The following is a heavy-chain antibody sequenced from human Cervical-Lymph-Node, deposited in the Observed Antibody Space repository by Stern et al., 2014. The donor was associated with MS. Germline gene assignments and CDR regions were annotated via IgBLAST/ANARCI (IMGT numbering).Heavy chain of an antibody. V-gene: IGHV3-23*04. CDR2: ISGGGRRT. J-gene: IGHJ4*02. D-gene: IGHD4-17*01. Sequence: EVQLVESGGGLEQPGGSLRLSCAASGFTFSDYAMNWVRQAPGKGLQWASTISGGGRRTYYADSVKGRFTISRDNSKNTLYLQMISLRAEDTAVYYCAKEESDYTSPYYFDTWGQGTLVTVSS. CDR1: GFTFSDYA. CDR3: AKEESDYTSPYYFDT.